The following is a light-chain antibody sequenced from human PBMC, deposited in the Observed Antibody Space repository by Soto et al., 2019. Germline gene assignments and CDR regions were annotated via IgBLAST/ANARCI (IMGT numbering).Light chain of an antibody. V-gene: IGKV3-20*01. CDR2: GAS. CDR3: QRYGNSPYT. Sequence: IVLTQSPGTLSLSPGERATLSCRASQSVISNYLAWYQQKPGQAPRLLIYGASSRATGIPDRFSGSGSETDFTLTISRLEPEDFAVYYCQRYGNSPYTFGQGTKLEIK. CDR1: QSVISNY. J-gene: IGKJ2*01.